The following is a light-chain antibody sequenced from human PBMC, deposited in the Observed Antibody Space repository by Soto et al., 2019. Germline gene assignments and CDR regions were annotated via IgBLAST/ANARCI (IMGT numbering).Light chain of an antibody. CDR3: QQYNSYPWT. Sequence: DIQMTQSPSTLSASVGVRVTITCRASQSISSWLAWYQHKPGKAPKLLIYKASSLESGVPSRFSGSGSGTEFSLTISRLQPDDFATYYCQQYNSYPWTFGQGTKVEIK. CDR1: QSISSW. V-gene: IGKV1-5*03. J-gene: IGKJ1*01. CDR2: KAS.